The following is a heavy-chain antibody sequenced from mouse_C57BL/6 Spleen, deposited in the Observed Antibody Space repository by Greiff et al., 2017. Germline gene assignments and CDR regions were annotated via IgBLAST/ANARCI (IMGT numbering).Heavy chain of an antibody. D-gene: IGHD1-1*01. CDR3: ARDCYGSSYGYFDV. J-gene: IGHJ1*03. CDR1: GYAFSSSW. V-gene: IGHV1-82*01. CDR2: IYPGDGDT. Sequence: VQLQQSGPELVKPGASVKISCKASGYAFSSSWMNWVKQRPGKGLEWIGRIYPGDGDTNYNGKFKGKATLTADKSSSTAYMQLRSLTSEDSAVYFCARDCYGSSYGYFDVWGTGTTVTVSS.